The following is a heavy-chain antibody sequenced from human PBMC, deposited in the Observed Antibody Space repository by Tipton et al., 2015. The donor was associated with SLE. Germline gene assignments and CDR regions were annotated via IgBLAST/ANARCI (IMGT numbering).Heavy chain of an antibody. V-gene: IGHV1-18*04. J-gene: IGHJ5*02. CDR2: ISTYNGNT. CDR1: GYTFTSYG. D-gene: IGHD6-19*01. Sequence: QSGPEVKKPGASVKVSCKASGYTFTSYGISWVRQAPGQGLEWMGWISTYNGNTNYAQNLQGRVIMTTDTSTSTAYMELRSLRSDDTAVYYPPGAGTGNWFDPWGQGTLVTVSS. CDR3: PGAGTGNWFDP.